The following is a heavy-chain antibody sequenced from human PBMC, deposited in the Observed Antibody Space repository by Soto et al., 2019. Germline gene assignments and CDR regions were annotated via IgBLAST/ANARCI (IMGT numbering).Heavy chain of an antibody. J-gene: IGHJ6*02. CDR2: INHRGSA. V-gene: IGHV4-34*01. D-gene: IGHD6-13*01. CDR1: GGSFSVYY. CDR3: GRSLPKHLVRGWGYYSSSYGSRVPYSSGMDV. Sequence: PSYTLSLTCAVYGGSFSVYYWTCIRQPPGRGLEGSGEINHRGSANYNPSLKSRVTISLDTCNNQFSLKMSSLTAAGTALCYFGRSLPKHLVRGWGYYSSSYGSRVPYSSGMDVCGQGTTVPLSS.